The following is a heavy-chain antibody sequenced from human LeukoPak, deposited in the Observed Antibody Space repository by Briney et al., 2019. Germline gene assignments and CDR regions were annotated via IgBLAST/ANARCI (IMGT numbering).Heavy chain of an antibody. Sequence: PGRSLRLSCAASGFTFDDYAMHWVRQAPGKGLEWVANIKQDGSRKYYVDSVKGRFTISRDNAKNSLYLQMTSLRAEDTAVYYCARETPDSSGWDWGQGTLVTVSS. CDR2: IKQDGSRK. J-gene: IGHJ4*02. CDR1: GFTFDDYA. CDR3: ARETPDSSGWD. V-gene: IGHV3-7*01. D-gene: IGHD6-19*01.